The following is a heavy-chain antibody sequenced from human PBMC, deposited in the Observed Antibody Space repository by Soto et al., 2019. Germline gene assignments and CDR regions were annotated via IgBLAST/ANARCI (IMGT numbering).Heavy chain of an antibody. CDR3: ARGSSSSIINGFDP. CDR1: GGPFSSYA. V-gene: IGHV1-69*06. CDR2: ITPIFGEP. D-gene: IGHD3-10*01. J-gene: IGHJ5*02. Sequence: QVQLEQSGAXLKKPGSSVKVSCTASGGPFSSYAINWVRLAPGQGLEWMGGITPIFGEPKYAQKFLGRVTITAHIATSTAYMELSSLRSDDTAVYFCARGSSSSIINGFDPWGQGTLVTVSS.